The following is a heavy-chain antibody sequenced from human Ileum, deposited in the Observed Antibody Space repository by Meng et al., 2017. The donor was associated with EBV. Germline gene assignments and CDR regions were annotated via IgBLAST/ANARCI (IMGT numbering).Heavy chain of an antibody. V-gene: IGHV3-23*04. Sequence: EVQLVESGGGLVQPGGSLGLSCAASGFSFNNYAMSWVRQAPGKGLEWVAAISGSGGSTYYADSVKGRFTMSRDNSKNTLSLQMNSLRAEDTAVYYCAKGIATSGTRSFDYWGQGTLVTVAS. D-gene: IGHD6-13*01. CDR3: AKGIATSGTRSFDY. CDR1: GFSFNNYA. CDR2: ISGSGGST. J-gene: IGHJ4*02.